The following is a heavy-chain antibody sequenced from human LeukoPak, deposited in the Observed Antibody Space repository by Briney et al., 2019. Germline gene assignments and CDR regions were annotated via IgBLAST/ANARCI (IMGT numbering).Heavy chain of an antibody. Sequence: PSETLSLTCTVSGASISGYYWNWIRQPPGKGLEWIGYMYYSGSTNYNPSFKSRVTMSGDTSKNELSLKLGSVTAADTAVYYCARMNGDYGFRNYFYYGLDVWGQGTTVTVSS. CDR2: MYYSGST. D-gene: IGHD4-17*01. V-gene: IGHV4-59*08. CDR1: GASISGYY. CDR3: ARMNGDYGFRNYFYYGLDV. J-gene: IGHJ6*02.